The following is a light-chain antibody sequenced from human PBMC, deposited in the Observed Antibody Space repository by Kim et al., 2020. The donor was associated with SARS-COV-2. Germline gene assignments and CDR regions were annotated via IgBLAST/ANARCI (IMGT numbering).Light chain of an antibody. CDR1: SSSVGGYNY. CDR2: DIS. V-gene: IGLV2-14*03. Sequence: IAITCTGASSSVGGYNYVSWYQQHPGKAPKVMIYDISKRPSGVSDRFSGSKSGNTASLTISGLQTEDEADYYCSSYTSSSTDWVFGGGTQLTVL. CDR3: SSYTSSSTDWV. J-gene: IGLJ3*02.